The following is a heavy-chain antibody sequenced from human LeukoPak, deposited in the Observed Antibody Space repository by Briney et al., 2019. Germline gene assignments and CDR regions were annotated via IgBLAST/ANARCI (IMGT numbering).Heavy chain of an antibody. V-gene: IGHV4-59*01. CDR2: IYYSGST. D-gene: IGHD3-16*01. CDR1: GGSIASYY. CDR3: ASYTDAFDI. J-gene: IGHJ3*02. Sequence: SETLSLTCTVSGGSIASYYWSWIRQPPGKGLEWIGYIYYSGSTNYNPSLKSRVTISIDTSKRQFSLNMKSVTAADTAVYYCASYTDAFDIWGQGTMVTVSS.